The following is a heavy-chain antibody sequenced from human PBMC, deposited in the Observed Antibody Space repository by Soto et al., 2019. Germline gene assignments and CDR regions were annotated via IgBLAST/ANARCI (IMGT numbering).Heavy chain of an antibody. CDR1: GFTFSSYG. CDR3: AKSRRSSGSPEY. D-gene: IGHD6-19*01. V-gene: IGHV3-30*18. CDR2: ISYDGSNK. J-gene: IGHJ4*02. Sequence: GGSLRLSCAASGFTFSSYGLHWVRQAPGKGLEWVAVISYDGSNKYYADSVKGRFTISRDNSKNTLYLQMNSLRAEDTAVYYCAKSRRSSGSPEYWGQGT.